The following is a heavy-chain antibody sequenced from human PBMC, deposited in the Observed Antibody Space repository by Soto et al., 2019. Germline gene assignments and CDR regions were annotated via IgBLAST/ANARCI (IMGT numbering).Heavy chain of an antibody. J-gene: IGHJ4*02. CDR1: GFSFSYYG. Sequence: PRGSLRLSCAASGFSFSYYGMNWVRQAPGERPEWIAYIGGTTSAIHYADSVKGRFTISRDNAKNSLFLQMNSLRDEDTAMYYCARDGSYGSSGLDFDYWGQGILVTVSS. V-gene: IGHV3-48*02. CDR3: ARDGSYGSSGLDFDY. CDR2: IGGTTSAI. D-gene: IGHD3-22*01.